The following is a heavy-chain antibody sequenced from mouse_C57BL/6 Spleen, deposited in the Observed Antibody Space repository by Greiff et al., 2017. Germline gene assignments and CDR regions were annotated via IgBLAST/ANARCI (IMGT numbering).Heavy chain of an antibody. CDR1: GYTFTSYG. D-gene: IGHD1-1*01. CDR2: IYPRSGNT. CDR3: ARSEDYCCSYWYFEV. V-gene: IGHV1-81*01. Sequence: VQLQQSGAELARPGASVKLSCKASGYTFTSYGIRWVKQRTGQGLEWIGEIYPRSGNTYYNEKFKGKATLTANKSSSTAYMELRSLTSEDSAVYFCARSEDYCCSYWYFEVWGTGATVTVSS. J-gene: IGHJ1*03.